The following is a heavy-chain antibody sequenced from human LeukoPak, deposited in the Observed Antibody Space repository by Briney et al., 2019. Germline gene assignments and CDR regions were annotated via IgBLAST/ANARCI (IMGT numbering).Heavy chain of an antibody. CDR3: ARRGGGLDYYYGMDV. V-gene: IGHV4-59*08. D-gene: IGHD3-10*01. CDR2: IYYSGST. J-gene: IGHJ6*02. Sequence: NPSETLSLTCTVSGGSISSYYWSWIRQPPGKGLEWIGYIYYSGSTNYNPSLKSRVTISVDTSKNQFSLKLSSVTAADTAVYYCARRGGGLDYYYGMDVWGQGTTVTVSS. CDR1: GGSISSYY.